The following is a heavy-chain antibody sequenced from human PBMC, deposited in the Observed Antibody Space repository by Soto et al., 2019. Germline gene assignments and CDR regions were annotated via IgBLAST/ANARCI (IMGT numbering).Heavy chain of an antibody. J-gene: IGHJ4*02. V-gene: IGHV4-30-4*01. Sequence: SETLSLTCTVSGGSISSGDYYWSWIRQPPGKGLEWIGYIYYSGSTYYNPSLKSRVTISIDTSKNQFSLKLSSVTAADTAVYYCARMTTVTSIIDYWGQGTLVTVSS. CDR2: IYYSGST. CDR3: ARMTTVTSIIDY. CDR1: GGSISSGDYY. D-gene: IGHD4-17*01.